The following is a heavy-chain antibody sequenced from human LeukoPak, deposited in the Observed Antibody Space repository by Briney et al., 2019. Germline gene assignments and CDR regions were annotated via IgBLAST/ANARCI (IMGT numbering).Heavy chain of an antibody. V-gene: IGHV3-48*04. CDR2: VSVGSSTK. Sequence: GGSLRLSCAASGFTYSSYSMNWVRQAPGKGLEWISYVSVGSSTKDYPDSVKGRFTISRDNAKNSVYLQMNSLRAEDTAVYYCARDRDWAFDYWGQGILVTASS. J-gene: IGHJ4*02. CDR1: GFTYSSYS. D-gene: IGHD3-9*01. CDR3: ARDRDWAFDY.